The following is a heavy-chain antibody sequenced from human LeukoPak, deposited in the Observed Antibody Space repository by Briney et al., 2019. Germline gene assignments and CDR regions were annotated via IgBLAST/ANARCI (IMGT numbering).Heavy chain of an antibody. CDR3: HPLAYISD. D-gene: IGHD6-19*01. J-gene: IGHJ4*02. Sequence: GGSLRLSCAVSGFTLSSQWMHWVRQAPGKGLVWVSLIKTDGSSTNYADSVKGRFTVSRDDAKNTLYLQMSSLRAEDTAMYYCHPLAYISDWGRGTLVTVSS. CDR2: IKTDGSST. CDR1: GFTLSSQW. V-gene: IGHV3-74*01.